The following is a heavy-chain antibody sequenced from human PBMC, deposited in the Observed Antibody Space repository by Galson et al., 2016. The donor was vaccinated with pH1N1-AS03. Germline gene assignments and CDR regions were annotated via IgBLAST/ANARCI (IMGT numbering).Heavy chain of an antibody. Sequence: WVRQAPGKGLEWIATIYHGGSTYYNPSLKSRVTISIDTSKNQFSLKLNSVTAADTAVYYCAKPHDYNEYKGGFDIWGQGTRVTVSS. CDR2: IYHGGST. CDR3: AKPHDYNEYKGGFDI. D-gene: IGHD5-24*01. V-gene: IGHV4-39*07. J-gene: IGHJ3*02.